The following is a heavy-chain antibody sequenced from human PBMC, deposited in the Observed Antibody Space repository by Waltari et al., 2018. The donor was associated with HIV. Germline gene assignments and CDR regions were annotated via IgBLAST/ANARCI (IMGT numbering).Heavy chain of an antibody. Sequence: EVQLVESGGGLVQPGGSLRLSCAASGFTFSSYSMNWVRQAPGQGREWVSYISSSSSTIYYADSVKGRFTISRDNAKNSLYLQMNSLRDEDTAVYYCARVQEGITMVRGLFDWFDPWGQGTLVTVSS. V-gene: IGHV3-48*02. CDR1: GFTFSSYS. J-gene: IGHJ5*02. D-gene: IGHD3-10*01. CDR2: ISSSSSTI. CDR3: ARVQEGITMVRGLFDWFDP.